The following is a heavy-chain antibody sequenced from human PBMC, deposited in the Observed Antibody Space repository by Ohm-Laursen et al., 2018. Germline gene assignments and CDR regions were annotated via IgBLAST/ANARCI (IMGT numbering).Heavy chain of an antibody. CDR3: AKDLQLKSVYYYGMDA. CDR1: GFTFDSYA. CDR2: ISSSSSYI. J-gene: IGHJ6*02. D-gene: IGHD5-18*01. Sequence: SLRLSCAASGFTFDSYAMSWVRQAPGKGLEWVSSISSSSSYIYYADSVKGRFTISRDNAKNSLYLQMNSLRAEDTALYYCAKDLQLKSVYYYGMDAWGQGTTVTVSS. V-gene: IGHV3-21*04.